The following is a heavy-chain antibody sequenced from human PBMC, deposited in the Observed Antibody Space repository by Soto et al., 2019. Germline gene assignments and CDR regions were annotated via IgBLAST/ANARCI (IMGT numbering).Heavy chain of an antibody. V-gene: IGHV1-18*01. J-gene: IGHJ4*02. CDR3: ARDSVRSGSYAGY. CDR2: ITPYNGNT. D-gene: IGHD1-26*01. CDR1: GYTFTTFG. Sequence: ASVKVSCKASGYTFTTFGINWVRQAPGQGLEWMGWITPYNGNTNYAQKFQGRVTLTTDTSTRTAYMEQRSLRDDDTAMYYCARDSVRSGSYAGYWGQGALVTVSS.